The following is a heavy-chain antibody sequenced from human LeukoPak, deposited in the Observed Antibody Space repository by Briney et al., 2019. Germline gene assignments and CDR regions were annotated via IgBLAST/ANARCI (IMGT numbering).Heavy chain of an antibody. CDR3: ARIRCGHSGSVCYNH. D-gene: IGHD3-9*01. CDR1: GVSINDYY. V-gene: IGHV4-34*01. J-gene: IGHJ4*02. CDR2: ISHTEGT. Sequence: PSETLSLTCGVFGVSINDYYWSWIRQSPGKGLEWIGEISHTEGTRYNPSLESRVTISVGTSEKQLSLKLIFVTAADTAVYYCARIRCGHSGSVCYNHWGLGTLVTVSS.